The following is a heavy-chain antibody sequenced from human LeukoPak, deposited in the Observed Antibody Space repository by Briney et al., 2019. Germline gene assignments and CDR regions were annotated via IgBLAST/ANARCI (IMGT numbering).Heavy chain of an antibody. V-gene: IGHV1-46*01. CDR2: INPSGGST. J-gene: IGHJ3*02. D-gene: IGHD2-15*01. Sequence: ALVKVSCKASGYTFTSYYMHWVRQAPGQGLEWMGIINPSGGSTSYAQKFQGRVTMTRDTSTSTVYMELSSLRSEDTAVYYCARGRPVMVVAATRAFDIWGQGTMVTVSS. CDR3: ARGRPVMVVAATRAFDI. CDR1: GYTFTSYY.